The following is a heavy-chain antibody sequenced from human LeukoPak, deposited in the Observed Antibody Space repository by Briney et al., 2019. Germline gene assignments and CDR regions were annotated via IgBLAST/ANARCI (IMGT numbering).Heavy chain of an antibody. CDR3: ARERTSCTNGVCRTPRWFDP. D-gene: IGHD2-8*01. Sequence: SETLSLTCTVSGVSISTYYWTWIRQPAGKGLEWIGHIYISGTTNYGPSLKSRVTMSVDTSKNQFSLKLSSVTAADTAVYYCARERTSCTNGVCRTPRWFDPWGQGILVTVSS. CDR1: GVSISTYY. J-gene: IGHJ5*02. CDR2: IYISGTT. V-gene: IGHV4-4*07.